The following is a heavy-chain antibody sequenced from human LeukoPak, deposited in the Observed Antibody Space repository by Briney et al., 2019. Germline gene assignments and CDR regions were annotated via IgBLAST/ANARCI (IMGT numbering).Heavy chain of an antibody. CDR3: ARVVYGSRSYIAFDI. CDR1: GGTISSYY. D-gene: IGHD3-10*01. Sequence: PSETLSLTCTVSGGTISSYYWSWIRQPPGKGLEWMGYIYYSGSTNYNPASKSRDTISVDTSKNQFSLKVRSVTAADTAVYYCARVVYGSRSYIAFDIWGQGTTVTVSS. V-gene: IGHV4-59*01. J-gene: IGHJ3*02. CDR2: IYYSGST.